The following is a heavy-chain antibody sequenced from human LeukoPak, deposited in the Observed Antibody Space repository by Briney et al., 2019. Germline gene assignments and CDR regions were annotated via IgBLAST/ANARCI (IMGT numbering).Heavy chain of an antibody. J-gene: IGHJ4*02. V-gene: IGHV4-59*01. CDR2: IYHTGRT. Sequence: SETLSLTCTVSGGSIDSYYWSWFRQSPGTGLEWIGSIYHTGRTNYNPSLKSRVTISVDKSKNQFSLKLSSLTAADTAVYYCARANYFDYWGQGTLVTVSS. CDR1: GGSIDSYY. CDR3: ARANYFDY.